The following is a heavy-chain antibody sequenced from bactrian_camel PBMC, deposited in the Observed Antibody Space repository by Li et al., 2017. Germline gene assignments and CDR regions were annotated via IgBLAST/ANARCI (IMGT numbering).Heavy chain of an antibody. CDR2: IDADGTT. Sequence: HVQLVESGGGSVQAGGSLRLSCIVSENSYNRYCLAWFRQVPGKEREGVAFIDADGTTNYASAVKGRFTISKDNANNTLYLQMNMLKFEDTAMYYCAAACGGPYIVVVLILTGITGARGPRSPSP. CDR1: ENSYNRYC. V-gene: IGHV3S1*01. D-gene: IGHD8*01. J-gene: IGHJ4*01. CDR3: AAACGGPYIVVVLILTGIT.